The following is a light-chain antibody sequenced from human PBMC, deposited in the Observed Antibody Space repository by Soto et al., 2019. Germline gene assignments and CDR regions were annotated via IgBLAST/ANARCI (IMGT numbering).Light chain of an antibody. J-gene: IGKJ4*01. CDR2: AAS. V-gene: IGKV3-20*01. CDR1: RYLAGPH. CDR3: QQYGESPLT. Sequence: DNVLTQSPGTLSLSPGERATLSCRASRYLAGPHVAWYQQRPGQPPRLLMYAASTRAPGIPDRFSGSGSETEFTLTVTRLEPEDSGIYYCQQYGESPLTFGEGTRVQIK.